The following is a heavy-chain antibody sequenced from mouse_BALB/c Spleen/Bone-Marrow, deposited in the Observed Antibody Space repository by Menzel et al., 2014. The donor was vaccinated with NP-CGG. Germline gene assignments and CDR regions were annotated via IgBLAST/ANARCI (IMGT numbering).Heavy chain of an antibody. J-gene: IGHJ2*01. CDR1: AYTFTSYW. CDR2: IYPGNGDT. CDR3: TSPEGNYFDY. V-gene: IGHV1-5*01. Sequence: VHLQHSGTVRARPGASVKFSCKASAYTFTSYWLHWVNQRPGRGLEWIDTIYPGNGDTTYNEKFKGKAKLTSDTSTSTAYMELSSLTTEDSAVYFCTSPEGNYFDYWGQGTTLTVSS.